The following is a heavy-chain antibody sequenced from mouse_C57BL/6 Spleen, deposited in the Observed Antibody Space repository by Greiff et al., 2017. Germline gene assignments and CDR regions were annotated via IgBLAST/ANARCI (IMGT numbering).Heavy chain of an antibody. CDR3: ARFYDYDGY. CDR1: GYAFTNYL. Sequence: QVQLKQSGAELVRPGTSVKVSCKASGYAFTNYLIEWVKQRPGQGLEWIGVINPGSGGTNYNEKFKGKATLTADKSSSTAYMQLSSLTSEDSAVYFCARFYDYDGYWGQGTTLTVSS. CDR2: INPGSGGT. D-gene: IGHD2-4*01. J-gene: IGHJ2*01. V-gene: IGHV1-54*01.